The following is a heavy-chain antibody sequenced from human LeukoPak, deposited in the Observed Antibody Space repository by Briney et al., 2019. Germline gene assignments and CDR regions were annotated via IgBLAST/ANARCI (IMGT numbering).Heavy chain of an antibody. CDR2: INPSGGST. V-gene: IGHV1-46*03. D-gene: IGHD2-2*01. CDR1: GYTFTSYY. Sequence: ASVKVSCKASGYTFTSYYRHWVRQAPGQGLEWMGRINPSGGSTRYAQKFQGRVTMTRDTSTSTVYMELSSLRSEDTAVYYCARDVLSCSSTSCYYRVVDGMDVWGQGTTVTVSS. J-gene: IGHJ6*02. CDR3: ARDVLSCSSTSCYYRVVDGMDV.